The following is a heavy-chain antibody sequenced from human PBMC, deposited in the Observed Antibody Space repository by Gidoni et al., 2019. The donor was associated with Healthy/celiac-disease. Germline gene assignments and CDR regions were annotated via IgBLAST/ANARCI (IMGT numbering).Heavy chain of an antibody. V-gene: IGHV4-39*01. CDR2: IYYSGST. J-gene: IGHJ3*02. CDR1: GGSISSSSYY. D-gene: IGHD6-13*01. Sequence: QLQLQESGPGLGNPSETLSLTCAVAGGSISSSSYYWGWIRQPQGKGLDWIGSIYYSGSTYYTPSLKSRVTISVDTSTNQFSLKLSSVTAADTAVYYCARGSAIAAAGTGEAFDIWGQGTMVTVSS. CDR3: ARGSAIAAAGTGEAFDI.